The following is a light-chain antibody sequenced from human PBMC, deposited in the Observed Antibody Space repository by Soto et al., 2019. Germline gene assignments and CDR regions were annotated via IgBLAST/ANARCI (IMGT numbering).Light chain of an antibody. V-gene: IGKV1-39*01. CDR1: QNIGNY. Sequence: DIKMTQSPSSLSASVGDRVTITCRASQNIGNYLNWYRQKPGKAPELLIYAASILQREVPSRFRGGGSGTDFTLTISSLQPEDFASYYCQQSYNVVSWTFGQGTKVDI. CDR2: AAS. J-gene: IGKJ1*01. CDR3: QQSYNVVSWT.